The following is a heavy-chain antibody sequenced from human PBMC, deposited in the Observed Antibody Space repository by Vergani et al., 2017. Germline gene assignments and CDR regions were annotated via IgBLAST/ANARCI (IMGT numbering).Heavy chain of an antibody. Sequence: QVQLVQSGAEVKKPGSSVKVSCKASGGTFSSYAISWVRQAPGQGLEWMGRIIPIFGTANYAQKFQGRVTITADESTSTAYMELSSLRSEDTAVYYCARVVYCSSTSCPDAFDIWGQGTMVTVSS. CDR1: GGTFSSYA. D-gene: IGHD2-2*01. V-gene: IGHV1-69*13. CDR2: IIPIFGTA. CDR3: ARVVYCSSTSCPDAFDI. J-gene: IGHJ3*02.